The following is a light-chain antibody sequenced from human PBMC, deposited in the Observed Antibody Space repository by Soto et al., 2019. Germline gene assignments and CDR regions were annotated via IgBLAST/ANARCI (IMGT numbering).Light chain of an antibody. CDR1: QSVDVY. J-gene: IGKJ3*01. CDR3: QHYNNWLPRFT. Sequence: EIVMTQSPATLSVSPGERATLSCRASQSVDVYLAWYQQKPGQAPRLLIYGASTRATGIPARFSGSGSGTQFTLSITSLQSEDFAVYYCQHYNNWLPRFTFGPGTKVDIK. V-gene: IGKV3-15*01. CDR2: GAS.